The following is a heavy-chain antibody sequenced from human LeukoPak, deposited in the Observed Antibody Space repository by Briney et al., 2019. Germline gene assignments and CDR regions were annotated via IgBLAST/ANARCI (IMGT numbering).Heavy chain of an antibody. J-gene: IGHJ4*02. D-gene: IGHD6-25*01. CDR3: AKREPRIAAAGLDY. CDR1: GYTFTGYF. V-gene: IGHV1-2*02. Sequence: ASVKVSCKASGYTFTGYFIHWVRQAPGQGLEWMGWINPNSGGTNYAQKFQGRVTMTRDTSISTAYMELSSLRPDDTAVYYCAKREPRIAAAGLDYWGQGALVTVSS. CDR2: INPNSGGT.